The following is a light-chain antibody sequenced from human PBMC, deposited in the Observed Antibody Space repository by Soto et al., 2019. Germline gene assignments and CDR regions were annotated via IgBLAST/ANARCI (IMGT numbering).Light chain of an antibody. J-gene: IGLJ1*01. V-gene: IGLV2-14*03. CDR3: NSHTSGSTHV. CDR2: DVS. Sequence: QSVLTQPASVSGSPGQSITISCTGTSSDVGRYIYVSWYQHLPGKAPKLMIYDVSNRPSGVSNRFSGSKSGNTASLTISGLQADDEADYYCNSHTSGSTHVFGPGTKLTVL. CDR1: SSDVGRYIY.